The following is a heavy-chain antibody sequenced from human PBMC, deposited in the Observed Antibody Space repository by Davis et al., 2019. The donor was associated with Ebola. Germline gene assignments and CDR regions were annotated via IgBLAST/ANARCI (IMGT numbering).Heavy chain of an antibody. CDR3: AREYTSRYYGMDV. CDR2: ISAYNGNT. CDR1: GYTFTSYG. Sequence: AASVKVSCKASGYTFTSYGISWVRQAPGQGLEWMGWISAYNGNTNYAQKLQGRVTMTTDTSTSTAYMELRSMRSDDTAVYYCAREYTSRYYGMDVWGQGTTVTVSS. V-gene: IGHV1-18*04. J-gene: IGHJ6*02. D-gene: IGHD6-13*01.